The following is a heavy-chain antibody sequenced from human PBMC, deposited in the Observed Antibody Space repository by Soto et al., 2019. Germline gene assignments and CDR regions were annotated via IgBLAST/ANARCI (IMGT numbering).Heavy chain of an antibody. CDR2: ISYDGSNK. J-gene: IGHJ6*03. Sequence: GGSLRLSCAASGFTFSSYAMHWVRRAPGKGLEWVAVISYDGSNKYYADSVKGRFTISRDNSKNTLYLQMNSLRAEDTSVYYCAREGNYYYYYMDVWGKGTTVTVSS. CDR1: GFTFSSYA. V-gene: IGHV3-30*04. CDR3: AREGNYYYYYMDV.